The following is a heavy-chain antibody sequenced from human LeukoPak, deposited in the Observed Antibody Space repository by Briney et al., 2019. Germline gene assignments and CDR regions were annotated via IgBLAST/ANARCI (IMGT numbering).Heavy chain of an antibody. Sequence: GSLRLSCAASGFTFSSYAMSWVRQAPGKGLEWVSAISGSGGSTYYADSVKGRFTISRDKSKNTLYLQMNSLRAEDTAVYYCAREDYYDSSGYLEQGYFDYWGQGTLVTVSS. CDR2: ISGSGGST. CDR1: GFTFSSYA. CDR3: AREDYYDSSGYLEQGYFDY. V-gene: IGHV3-23*01. D-gene: IGHD3-22*01. J-gene: IGHJ4*02.